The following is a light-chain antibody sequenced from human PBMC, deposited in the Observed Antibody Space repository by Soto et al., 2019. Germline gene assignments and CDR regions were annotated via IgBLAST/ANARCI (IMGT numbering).Light chain of an antibody. CDR3: SSYAGNNNLL. CDR2: EVR. CDR1: SSDVGGYNY. J-gene: IGLJ2*01. V-gene: IGLV2-8*01. Sequence: QSALTQPASASGCPGQSITISCTGTSSDVGGYNYVSWYQQHPGKAPKLMIYEVRERPSGVPDRFSGSKSGNTASLTVSGLQAEDEADYYCSSYAGNNNLLFGGWTKLTVL.